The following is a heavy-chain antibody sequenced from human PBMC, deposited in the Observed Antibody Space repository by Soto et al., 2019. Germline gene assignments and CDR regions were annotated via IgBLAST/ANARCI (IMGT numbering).Heavy chain of an antibody. CDR2: INHSGST. V-gene: IGHV4-34*01. CDR1: GGSFSGYY. J-gene: IGHJ4*02. D-gene: IGHD3-22*01. CDR3: ARGYYDSSGYPGYYFDY. Sequence: SETLSLTCAVYGGSFSGYYWSWIRQPPGKGLEWIGEINHSGSTNYNPSLKSRVTISVDTSKNQFSLKLSSVTAADTAVYYCARGYYDSSGYPGYYFDYWGQGTLVTVSS.